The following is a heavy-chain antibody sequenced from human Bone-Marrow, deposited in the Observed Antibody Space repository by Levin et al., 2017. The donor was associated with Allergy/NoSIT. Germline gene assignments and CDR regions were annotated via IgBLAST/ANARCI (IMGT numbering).Heavy chain of an antibody. J-gene: IGHJ6*02. CDR2: ISYDGTTNK. CDR1: GFTYRNYG. D-gene: IGHD2-15*01. V-gene: IGHV3-30*18. Sequence: GESLKISCAASGFTYRNYGMHWVRQAPGKGLEWVAVISYDGTTNKYYEDSVKGRFTISRDNSKNTLFLQMNSLRAEDTAVYYCAKDAQSCGGGSCYSLAPYYYYNAMDVWGQGTTVTVSS. CDR3: AKDAQSCGGGSCYSLAPYYYYNAMDV.